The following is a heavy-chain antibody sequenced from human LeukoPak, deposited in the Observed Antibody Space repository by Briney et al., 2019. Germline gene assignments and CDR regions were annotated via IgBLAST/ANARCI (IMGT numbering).Heavy chain of an antibody. Sequence: GGSLRLSCAASGLTVSSYSMNWVRQAPGKGLEWVSYISSSSSTIYYAGSVKGRFTISRDNAKNSLYLQMNSLRDEDTAVYYCARDPTYHDSSGHYYDALDLWGQGTLVTVSS. CDR2: ISSSSSTI. CDR3: ARDPTYHDSSGHYYDALDL. D-gene: IGHD3-22*01. CDR1: GLTVSSYS. J-gene: IGHJ3*01. V-gene: IGHV3-48*02.